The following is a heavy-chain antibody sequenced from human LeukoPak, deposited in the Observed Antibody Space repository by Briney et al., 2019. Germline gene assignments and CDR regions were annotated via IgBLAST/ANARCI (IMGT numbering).Heavy chain of an antibody. J-gene: IGHJ4*02. CDR3: ARVGCSGGSCYPDY. D-gene: IGHD2-15*01. CDR1: GASISTSY. V-gene: IGHV4-59*01. CDR2: IHYSGDI. Sequence: SETLSLTCTVSGASISTSYWYWIRQPPGKGLEWIGYIHYSGDINYNPSLKSRVTISAYTSKNQLSLKLSSVTAADAAVYYCARVGCSGGSCYPDYWGQGTLVTVSS.